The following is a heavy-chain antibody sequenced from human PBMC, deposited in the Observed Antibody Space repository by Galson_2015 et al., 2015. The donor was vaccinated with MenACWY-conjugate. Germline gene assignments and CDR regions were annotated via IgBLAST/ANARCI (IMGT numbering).Heavy chain of an antibody. D-gene: IGHD4-17*01. CDR3: AKDFYGGLFYFDY. CDR1: GFTFGYYG. J-gene: IGHJ4*02. CDR2: ISYEGGNQ. Sequence: SLRLSCAASGFTFGYYGMHWVRQAPGKGLDWVAFISYEGGNQYYTDSVKGRFTISRDNSNNMLYLQMNSLRADDTALYYCAKDFYGGLFYFDYWGQGALVTVSS. V-gene: IGHV3-30*18.